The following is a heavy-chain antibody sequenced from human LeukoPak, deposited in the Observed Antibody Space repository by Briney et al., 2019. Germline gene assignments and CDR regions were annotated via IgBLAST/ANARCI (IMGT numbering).Heavy chain of an antibody. V-gene: IGHV3-21*01. CDR2: ISSSSSYI. CDR3: ARGSRFGVVGRDAFDI. D-gene: IGHD3-3*01. Sequence: GGSLRLSCAASGFTFSSYSMNWVRQAPGKGLEWVSSISSSSSYIYCADSVKGRFTISRDNAKNSLYLQMNSLRAEDTAVYYCARGSRFGVVGRDAFDIWGQGTMVTVSS. J-gene: IGHJ3*02. CDR1: GFTFSSYS.